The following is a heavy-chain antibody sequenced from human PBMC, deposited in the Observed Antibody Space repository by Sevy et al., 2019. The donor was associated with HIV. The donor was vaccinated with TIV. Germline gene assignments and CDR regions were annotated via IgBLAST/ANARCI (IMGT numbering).Heavy chain of an antibody. D-gene: IGHD2-21*02. Sequence: ASVKVSCKTFGYTFINYAIHWVRQAPGQRLEWMGWINTDNGNTKYSPTFQDRVTITRDTSASTAYMELSSLTSEDTAMFYCARDFPTYCGGDCYFDYWGQGTLVTVSS. CDR2: INTDNGNT. J-gene: IGHJ4*02. V-gene: IGHV1-3*04. CDR1: GYTFINYA. CDR3: ARDFPTYCGGDCYFDY.